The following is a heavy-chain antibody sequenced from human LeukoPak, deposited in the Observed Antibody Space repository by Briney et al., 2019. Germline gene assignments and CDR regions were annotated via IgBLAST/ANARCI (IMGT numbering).Heavy chain of an antibody. CDR2: VNHSGYT. J-gene: IGHJ4*02. D-gene: IGHD4-17*01. Sequence: SETLSLTCAVCGTSFSSYYWSWIRQPPGKGLEWIGEVNHSGYTNDNPSLKSRVTISVDTSKNQFSLRLRSVTAADTAVYFCARMTTGHDFWGQGTLVTVSS. V-gene: IGHV4-34*01. CDR1: GTSFSSYY. CDR3: ARMTTGHDF.